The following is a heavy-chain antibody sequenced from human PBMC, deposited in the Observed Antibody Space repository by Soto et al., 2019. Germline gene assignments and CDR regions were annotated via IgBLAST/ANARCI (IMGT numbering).Heavy chain of an antibody. J-gene: IGHJ5*02. D-gene: IGHD3-3*01. CDR1: GFTFSNAW. CDR3: TXVEILRFLDPQGNWFDP. CDR2: IKSKTDGGTT. V-gene: IGHV3-15*01. Sequence: PGGSLRLSCAASGFTFSNAWMSWVRQAPGKGLEWVGRIKSKTDGGTTDYAAPVKGRFTISRDDSKNTLYLQMNCLKTEDTAVYYCTXVEILRFLDPQGNWFDPWGQGTLVTVSS.